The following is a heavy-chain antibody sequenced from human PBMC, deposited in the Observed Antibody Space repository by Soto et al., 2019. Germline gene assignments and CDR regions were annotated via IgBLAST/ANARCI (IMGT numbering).Heavy chain of an antibody. CDR2: IYYSGST. Sequence: SETLSLTCTVSGGSISSYYWSWIRQPPGKGLEWIGCIYYSGSTNYNPSLKSRVTISVDTSKNQFSLKLSSVTAADTAVYYCARRWYAFDYWGQGTLVTVSS. D-gene: IGHD6-13*01. J-gene: IGHJ4*02. CDR1: GGSISSYY. V-gene: IGHV4-59*08. CDR3: ARRWYAFDY.